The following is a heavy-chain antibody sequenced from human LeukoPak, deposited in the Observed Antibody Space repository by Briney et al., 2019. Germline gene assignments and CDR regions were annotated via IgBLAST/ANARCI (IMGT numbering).Heavy chain of an antibody. CDR2: INPNSGGT. V-gene: IGHV1-2*02. D-gene: IGHD2-15*01. J-gene: IGHJ5*02. CDR3: ARDFCGGSCYWFDP. Sequence: ASVKVSCKASGYTFTGYYMHWVRQAPGQGLEWMGWINPNSGGTNYAQKFQGRVTVTRDTSISTAYMELSRLRSDDTAVYYCARDFCGGSCYWFDPWGQGTLVTVSS. CDR1: GYTFTGYY.